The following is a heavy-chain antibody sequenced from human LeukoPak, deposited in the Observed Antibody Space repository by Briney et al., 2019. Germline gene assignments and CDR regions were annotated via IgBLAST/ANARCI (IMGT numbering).Heavy chain of an antibody. J-gene: IGHJ4*02. CDR3: ASASSHRIAAGGDY. V-gene: IGHV3-74*01. D-gene: IGHD6-13*01. CDR2: INSDGSSR. Sequence: GGSLRLSCAASGFTFSNYWMHWVRQAPGKGLVWVSRINSDGSSRNYADSVKGRFTISRDNAKNTLYQQMSSLRAEDTAVYYCASASSHRIAAGGDYWGQGTLVTVSS. CDR1: GFTFSNYW.